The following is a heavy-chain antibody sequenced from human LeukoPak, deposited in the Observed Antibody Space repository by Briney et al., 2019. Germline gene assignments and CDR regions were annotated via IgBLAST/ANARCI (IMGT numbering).Heavy chain of an antibody. Sequence: GGSLRLSCAASEFTFSNYWMTRVRQAPGKGLEWVANIKQDGSEMYYVDSVKGRFTISRDNAKNSLYLQMSNLRAEDTAVYFCARGGGLDVWGQGATVTVSS. CDR3: ARGGGLDV. D-gene: IGHD3-16*01. J-gene: IGHJ6*02. CDR2: IKQDGSEM. V-gene: IGHV3-7*03. CDR1: EFTFSNYW.